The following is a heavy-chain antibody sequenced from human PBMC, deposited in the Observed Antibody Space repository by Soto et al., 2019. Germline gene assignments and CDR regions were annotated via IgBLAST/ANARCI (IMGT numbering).Heavy chain of an antibody. CDR2: ISGSGGST. CDR1: GFTFSSYA. D-gene: IGHD3-10*01. V-gene: IGHV3-23*01. Sequence: PGGSVRLSCAASGFTFSSYAMSWVRQAPGKGLEWVSAISGSGGSTYYADSVKGRFTISRDNSKNTLYLQMNSLRAEDTAVYYCATGRGVNFYYGMDVWGQGTTVTVSS. J-gene: IGHJ6*02. CDR3: ATGRGVNFYYGMDV.